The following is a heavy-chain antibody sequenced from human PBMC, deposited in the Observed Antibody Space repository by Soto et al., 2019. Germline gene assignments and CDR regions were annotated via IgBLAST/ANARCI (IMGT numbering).Heavy chain of an antibody. J-gene: IGHJ5*02. V-gene: IGHV1-46*01. D-gene: IGHD3-3*01. CDR2: INPSGGST. CDR3: ARGNRKYDFWSGYNEWFDP. Sequence: ASVKVSCKASGYTFTSYYMHWVRQAPGQGLEWMGIINPSGGSTSYAQKFQGRVTMTRDTSTSTVYMELSSLRSEDTAVYYCARGNRKYDFWSGYNEWFDPWGQGTLVTVSS. CDR1: GYTFTSYY.